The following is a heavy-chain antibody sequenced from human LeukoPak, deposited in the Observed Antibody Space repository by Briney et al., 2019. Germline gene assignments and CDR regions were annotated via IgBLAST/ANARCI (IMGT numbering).Heavy chain of an antibody. CDR1: GFTFSSYA. J-gene: IGHJ4*02. V-gene: IGHV3-7*01. Sequence: GGSLRLSCAASGFTFSSYAMSWVRQAPGKGLEWVANIKQDGSEKYYVASVKGRFTISRDNANSSLYLQMNSLRAEDTAVYYCAREKLFVWGSFRTFDCWGQGTLVTASS. CDR3: AREKLFVWGSFRTFDC. CDR2: IKQDGSEK. D-gene: IGHD3-16*02.